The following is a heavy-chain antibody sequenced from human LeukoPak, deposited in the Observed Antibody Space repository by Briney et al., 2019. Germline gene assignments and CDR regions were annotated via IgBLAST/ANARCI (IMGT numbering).Heavy chain of an antibody. CDR2: VYYSGST. Sequence: SETLSLTCTVSGGSVSSGNYYWSWIRQPPGKGLEWIGYVYYSGSTNYNPSLKSRVTISVDTSKNQFSLKLSSVTAADTAVYYCARLYCSSTSCYVGGYFDYWGQGTLVTVSS. D-gene: IGHD2-2*01. V-gene: IGHV4-61*01. CDR1: GGSVSSGNYY. J-gene: IGHJ4*02. CDR3: ARLYCSSTSCYVGGYFDY.